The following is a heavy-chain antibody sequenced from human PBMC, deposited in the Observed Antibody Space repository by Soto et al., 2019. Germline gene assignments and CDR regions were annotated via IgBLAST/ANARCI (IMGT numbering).Heavy chain of an antibody. CDR3: AREPYLPKARNDF. J-gene: IGHJ4*02. CDR2: TYYRSKWYN. CDR1: GDSVSSISAA. Sequence: PSQTLSLTCAISGDSVSSISAAWNWIRHSPSRGLEWLGRTYYRSKWYNDYAVSVKSRIIINPDTSKNQFSLRLTSVTAADSAVYFCAREPYLPKARNDFWGQGTLVTVSS. V-gene: IGHV6-1*01.